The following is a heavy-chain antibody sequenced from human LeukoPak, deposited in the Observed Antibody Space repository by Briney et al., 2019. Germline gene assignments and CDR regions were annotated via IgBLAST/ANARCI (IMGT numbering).Heavy chain of an antibody. CDR2: ISSSSSYI. J-gene: IGHJ2*01. CDR1: GFTFSSYS. D-gene: IGHD3-3*01. Sequence: GGSLRLSCAASGFTFSSYSMNWVRQAPGKGLEWASSISSSSSYIYYADSVKGRFTISRDNAKNSLYLQMNSLRAEDTAVYYCARVSPQYYDFWSGYSPIYWYFDLWGRGTLVTVSS. CDR3: ARVSPQYYDFWSGYSPIYWYFDL. V-gene: IGHV3-21*01.